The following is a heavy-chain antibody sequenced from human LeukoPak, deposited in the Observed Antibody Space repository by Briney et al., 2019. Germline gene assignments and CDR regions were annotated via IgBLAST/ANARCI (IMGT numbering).Heavy chain of an antibody. CDR1: GGTFSSYA. CDR2: IIPIFGTA. Sequence: PLASVKVSCKASGGTFSSYAISWVRQAPGQGLEWMGGIIPIFGTANYAQKFQGRVTITTDESTSTAYMELSSLRSEDTAVYYCARDRRDSGSYFFYYWGQGTLVAVSS. CDR3: ARDRRDSGSYFFYY. J-gene: IGHJ4*02. D-gene: IGHD1-26*01. V-gene: IGHV1-69*05.